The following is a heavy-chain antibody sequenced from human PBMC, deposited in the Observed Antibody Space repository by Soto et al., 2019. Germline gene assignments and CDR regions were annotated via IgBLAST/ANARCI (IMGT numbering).Heavy chain of an antibody. CDR3: ARDSGSYDFWSGYYPFGMDV. CDR2: ISSSGSTI. D-gene: IGHD3-3*01. J-gene: IGHJ6*02. V-gene: IGHV3-48*03. Sequence: PGGSLRLSCAASGFTFSSYEMNWVRQALGKGLEWVSYISSSGSTIYCADSVKGRFTISRDNAKNSLYLQMNSLRAEDTAVYYCARDSGSYDFWSGYYPFGMDVWGQGTTVTVSS. CDR1: GFTFSSYE.